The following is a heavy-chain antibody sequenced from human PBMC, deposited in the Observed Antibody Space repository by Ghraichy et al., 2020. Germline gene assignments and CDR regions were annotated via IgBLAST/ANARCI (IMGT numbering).Heavy chain of an antibody. CDR3: ARIEIFYDSTGYYSLPSYYFDY. CDR2: IYYSGST. Sequence: SETLSLTCTVSGGSISNNYWTWIRQSPGKGLEWIGFIYYSGSTQYNPSLKSRVTISLDTSKNQFSLKLTSMTAADTAVYYCARIEIFYDSTGYYSLPSYYFDYWGQGTLGIVSS. V-gene: IGHV4-59*08. J-gene: IGHJ4*02. D-gene: IGHD3-22*01. CDR1: GGSISNNY.